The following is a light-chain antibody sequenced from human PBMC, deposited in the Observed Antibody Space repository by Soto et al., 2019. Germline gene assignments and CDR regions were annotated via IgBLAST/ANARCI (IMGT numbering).Light chain of an antibody. CDR1: SGEVGGFNY. CDR2: EVT. Sequence: QSVLTQPPSASGGPGQSIRVSWAGGSGEVGGFNYVSWHQQHPGKAPKVIIYEVTKRPSGVPDRFSGSKSANTASLTVSGLQAEDEADYYCSSYAGSNNPLFVFGTGTKVTVL. J-gene: IGLJ1*01. V-gene: IGLV2-8*01. CDR3: SSYAGSNNPLFV.